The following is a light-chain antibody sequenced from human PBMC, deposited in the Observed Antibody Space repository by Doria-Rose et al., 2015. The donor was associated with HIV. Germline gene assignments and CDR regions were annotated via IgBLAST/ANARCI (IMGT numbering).Light chain of an antibody. J-gene: IGKJ1*01. V-gene: IGKV1-8*01. CDR2: AAS. CDR1: QGISSY. CDR3: QQYYSYPRA. Sequence: TQPPSSFSASTGDRVTITCRASQGISSYLAWYQQKPGKAPNLLIYAASTLQSGVPSRFGGSGSGTDFTLTISCLQSEDFATYYCQQYYSYPRAFGQGTKVEIK.